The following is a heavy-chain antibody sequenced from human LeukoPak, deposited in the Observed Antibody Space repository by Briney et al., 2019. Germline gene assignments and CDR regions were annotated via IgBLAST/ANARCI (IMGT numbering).Heavy chain of an antibody. CDR3: ARSDQLRWFGGPRRLFYYGMDV. CDR2: IYPCDSDH. J-gene: IGHJ6*02. Sequence: GESLKISRNSDGYSLTDYWIGRVPPIPGKGPELMVIIYPCDSDHRLSPPFQGPVTTPANKSIRTAYLQWSSLTASDTAIYYCARSDQLRWFGGPRRLFYYGMDVWGQGTTVTVSS. D-gene: IGHD3-10*01. V-gene: IGHV5-51*01. CDR1: GYSLTDYW.